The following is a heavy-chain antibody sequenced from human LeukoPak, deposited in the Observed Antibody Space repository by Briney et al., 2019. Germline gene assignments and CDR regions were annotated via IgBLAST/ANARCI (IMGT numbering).Heavy chain of an antibody. J-gene: IGHJ4*02. CDR2: IYTSGST. CDR1: GGSISSGSYY. CDR3: ARESSDSSGLPNFLFAPKIFDY. D-gene: IGHD3-22*01. V-gene: IGHV4-61*02. Sequence: SETLSLTCTVSGGSISSGSYYWSWIRQPAGKGLEWIGRIYTSGSTNYNPSLKSRVTMSVDTSKNQFSLKLSSVTAADTAVYYCARESSDSSGLPNFLFAPKIFDYWGQGTLVTVSS.